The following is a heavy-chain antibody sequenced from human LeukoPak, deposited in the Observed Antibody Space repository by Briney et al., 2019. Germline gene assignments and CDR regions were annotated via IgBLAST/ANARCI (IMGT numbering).Heavy chain of an antibody. CDR1: GFTFSSYW. CDR2: INSDGIST. D-gene: IGHD2-2*01. CDR3: ARGVGYCSSTSCYWWFDP. V-gene: IGHV3-74*01. Sequence: GGSLRLSCAASGFTFSSYWMHWVRQAPGKGLGWVSRINSDGISTSYADSVKVRFNISRDNAKNTLYLKMNSLRAEDTAVYYCARGVGYCSSTSCYWWFDPWGQGTLVTVSS. J-gene: IGHJ5*02.